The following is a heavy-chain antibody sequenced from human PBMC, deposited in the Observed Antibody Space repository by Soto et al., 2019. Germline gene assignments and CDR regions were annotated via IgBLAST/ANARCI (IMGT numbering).Heavy chain of an antibody. CDR2: ISSSKTT. D-gene: IGHD5-18*01. V-gene: IGHV3-48*02. CDR1: GITFSSYS. Sequence: EVQLVESGGGLVQPGESLRLSCTASGITFSSYSMNWVRQAPGKGLEWLSYISSSKTTYADSVKGRFTISRDNAKNSVYLQMNRLRDEDTAVYYCVGEQDLHTPRVHGNYWGRGTRVTVSS. J-gene: IGHJ4*02. CDR3: VGEQDLHTPRVHGNY.